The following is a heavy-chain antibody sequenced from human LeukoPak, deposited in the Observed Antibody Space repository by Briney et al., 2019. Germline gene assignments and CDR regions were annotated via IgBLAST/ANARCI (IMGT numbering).Heavy chain of an antibody. Sequence: GGSLRLSCVASGFTFSSSWMSWVRQAPGKGLEWVANIKQDGSEKSYVESVRGRFTISRDNAKNSLYLQLNSLRAEDTALYYCARARASGRSGFDYWGQGTLVTVSS. J-gene: IGHJ4*02. CDR3: ARARASGRSGFDY. CDR1: GFTFSSSW. V-gene: IGHV3-7*03. CDR2: IKQDGSEK. D-gene: IGHD2-15*01.